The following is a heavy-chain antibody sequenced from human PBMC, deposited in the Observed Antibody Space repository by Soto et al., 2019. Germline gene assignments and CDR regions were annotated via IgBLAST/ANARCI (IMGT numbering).Heavy chain of an antibody. J-gene: IGHJ4*02. Sequence: GALRLSCTASGFTFGDYAMSWVRQAPGKGLEWVGFIRSKAYGGTTEYAASVNGRFTISRDDSKSIAYLQMNSLKTEDTAVYYCTRDALAPLVYWGQGTLVTVSS. D-gene: IGHD3-16*02. CDR2: IRSKAYGGTT. CDR3: TRDALAPLVY. V-gene: IGHV3-49*04. CDR1: GFTFGDYA.